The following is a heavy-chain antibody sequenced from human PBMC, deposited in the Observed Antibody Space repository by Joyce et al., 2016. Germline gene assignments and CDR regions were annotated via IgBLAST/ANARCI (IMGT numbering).Heavy chain of an antibody. J-gene: IGHJ1*01. CDR1: RFPFSTYA. CDR3: TKDVRGGDSFAEYYQH. CDR2: ISGSGDRT. V-gene: IGHV3-23*01. D-gene: IGHD2-21*01. Sequence: EVQLLESGGGSVKPGGSLRLSCAASRFPFSTYAMGWVRQAPGQGMEWVSDISGSGDRTCYADSVRGRFTISRDNVKKILYLEMHSLRVDDTAVYYCTKDVRGGDSFAEYYQHWGQGTRVIVSS.